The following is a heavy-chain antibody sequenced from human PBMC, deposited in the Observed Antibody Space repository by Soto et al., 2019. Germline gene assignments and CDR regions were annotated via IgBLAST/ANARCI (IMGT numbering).Heavy chain of an antibody. CDR3: AREGYCSSGSCALYSLDYFGMDV. CDR2: ISAYNDNT. CDR1: GYAFTRYG. J-gene: IGHJ6*02. D-gene: IGHD2-15*01. V-gene: IGHV1-18*01. Sequence: QAQLVQSGAEVKKPGASVKVSCKASGYAFTRYGLSWVRQAPGQGLEWMGWISAYNDNTKYAQKFQDRVTMTTDTYTTKGYMELRSLTSDDTAVYYCAREGYCSSGSCALYSLDYFGMDVWGQGTTVTVSS.